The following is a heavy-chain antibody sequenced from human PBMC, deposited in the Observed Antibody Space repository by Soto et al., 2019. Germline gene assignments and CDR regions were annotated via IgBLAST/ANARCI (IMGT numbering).Heavy chain of an antibody. CDR1: GGSISSGDYY. CDR3: ARTYYYDSSQVGGGPSVPGFDY. D-gene: IGHD3-22*01. J-gene: IGHJ4*02. V-gene: IGHV4-30-4*01. CDR2: IYYSGST. Sequence: SETLSLTCTVSGGSISSGDYYWSWIRQPPGKGQEWIGYIYYSGSTYYNPSLKSRVTISVDTSKNQFSLKLSSVTAADTAVYYCARTYYYDSSQVGGGPSVPGFDYWGQGTLVTVSS.